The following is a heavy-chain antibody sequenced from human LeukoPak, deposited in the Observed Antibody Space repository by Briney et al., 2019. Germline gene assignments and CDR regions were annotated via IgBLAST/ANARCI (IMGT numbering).Heavy chain of an antibody. D-gene: IGHD3-10*01. CDR2: IYTTGST. CDR3: ARDQGSGSKFDY. Sequence: SETLSLTCTVSGGSISSSSYYWNWIRQPAGKGLEWIGRIYTTGSTNYNPSLKSRVSMSVDTSKNQFSLKLNSVTAADTAVYYCARDQGSGSKFDYWGQGTLVTVSS. CDR1: GGSISSSSYY. V-gene: IGHV4-61*02. J-gene: IGHJ4*02.